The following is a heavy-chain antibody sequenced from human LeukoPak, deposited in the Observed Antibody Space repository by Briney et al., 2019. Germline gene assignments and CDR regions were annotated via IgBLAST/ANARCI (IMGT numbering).Heavy chain of an antibody. CDR2: INPNSGGT. V-gene: IGHV1-2*02. CDR3: ARGTGEGYSYGRYYFDH. CDR1: GYTFTGYY. D-gene: IGHD5-18*01. J-gene: IGHJ4*02. Sequence: APVKVSCKASGYTFTGYYMHWVRQAPGQGLEWMGWINPNSGGTNYAQKFQGRVTMTRDTSISTAYMELSRLRSDDTAVYYCARGTGEGYSYGRYYFDHWGQGTLVTVSS.